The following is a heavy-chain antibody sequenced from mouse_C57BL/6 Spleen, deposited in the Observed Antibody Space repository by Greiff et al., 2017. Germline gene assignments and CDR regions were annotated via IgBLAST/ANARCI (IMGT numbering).Heavy chain of an antibody. CDR3: ARGGYDYDEDWYFDV. D-gene: IGHD2-4*01. V-gene: IGHV3-1*01. CDR1: GYSITSGYD. Sequence: EVQGVESGPGMVKPSQSLSLTCTVTGYSITSGYDWHWIRHFPGNKLEWMGYISYSGSTNYNPSLKSRISITHDTSKNHFFLKLNSVTTEDTATYYCARGGYDYDEDWYFDVWGTGTTVTVSS. J-gene: IGHJ1*03. CDR2: ISYSGST.